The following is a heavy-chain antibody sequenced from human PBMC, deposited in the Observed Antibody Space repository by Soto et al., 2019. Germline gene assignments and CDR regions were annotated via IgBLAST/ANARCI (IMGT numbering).Heavy chain of an antibody. J-gene: IGHJ4*02. CDR2: ISNSGSPI. CDR3: ARDNRTVDY. CDR1: GFTFSSYE. V-gene: IGHV3-48*03. Sequence: PGGSLRLSCAATGFTFSSYEMNWVRQAPGKGLEWVSYISNSGSPIYYADSVKGRFTISRDNAKNSLYLQMNSLRAEDTAVYYCARDNRTVDYWGQGTLVTVSS.